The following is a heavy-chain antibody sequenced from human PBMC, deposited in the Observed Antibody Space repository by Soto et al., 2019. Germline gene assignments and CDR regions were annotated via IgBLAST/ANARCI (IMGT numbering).Heavy chain of an antibody. CDR1: GGSISSYY. V-gene: IGHV4-59*01. CDR3: ARDRGDTAMGEYYYYYYGMDV. J-gene: IGHJ6*02. CDR2: IYYSGST. Sequence: ETLSLTCTVSGGSISSYYWSWIRQPPGKGLEWIGYIYYSGSTNYNPSLKSRVTISVDTSKNQFSLKLSSVTAADTAVYYCARDRGDTAMGEYYYYYYGMDVWGQGTTVTVSS. D-gene: IGHD5-18*01.